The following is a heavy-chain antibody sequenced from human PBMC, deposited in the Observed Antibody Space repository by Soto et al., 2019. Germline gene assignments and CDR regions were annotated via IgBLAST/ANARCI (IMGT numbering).Heavy chain of an antibody. D-gene: IGHD2-15*01. J-gene: IGHJ3*02. V-gene: IGHV3-7*01. CDR2: INQDGSKR. CDR3: AHSWGYCNGDTCHGAFDI. Sequence: EVQLVESGGDLVQPGGSLRLSCAASGFSFSNYWMTWVRQAPGKGLEWVANINQDGSKRNYVDSVKGRFTISRDNAKSSLFLQVDSLSADDTAVYSCAHSWGYCNGDTCHGAFDIWGQGTLVTVSS. CDR1: GFSFSNYW.